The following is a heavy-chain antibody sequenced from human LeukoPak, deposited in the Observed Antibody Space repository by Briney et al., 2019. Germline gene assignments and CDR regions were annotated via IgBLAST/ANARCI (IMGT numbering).Heavy chain of an antibody. CDR2: ISAYNGNT. Sequence: ASVKVSCKASGYTFTSYGISWVRQAPGQGLEWMGWISAYNGNTNYAQKLQGRVTMTTDTSTSTAYMELRSLRSDDTAVYYCARSYASLAAAGTENWFDPWGQGTLVTVSS. J-gene: IGHJ5*02. CDR1: GYTFTSYG. V-gene: IGHV1-18*01. D-gene: IGHD6-13*01. CDR3: ARSYASLAAAGTENWFDP.